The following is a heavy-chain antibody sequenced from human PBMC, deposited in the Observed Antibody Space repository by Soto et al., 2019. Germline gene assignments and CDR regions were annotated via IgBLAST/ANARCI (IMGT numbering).Heavy chain of an antibody. CDR3: AREGGGIAAAGAGDDSFDI. CDR2: INPNSGDT. D-gene: IGHD6-13*01. J-gene: IGHJ3*02. Sequence: ASVKVSCKASGYTLSDYYLQWVRQAPGQGLEWMGWINPNSGDTNYAQKFQGRVTLTRDTYRNTAYMELTSLKLDDTAVYYCAREGGGIAAAGAGDDSFDIWGQGTMVTVSS. V-gene: IGHV1-2*02. CDR1: GYTLSDYY.